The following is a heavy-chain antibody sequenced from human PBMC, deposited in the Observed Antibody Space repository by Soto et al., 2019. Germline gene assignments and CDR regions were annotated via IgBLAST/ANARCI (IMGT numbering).Heavy chain of an antibody. V-gene: IGHV3-33*01. D-gene: IGHD3-3*01. Sequence: PGGSLRLSCAASGFTFSSYGMHWVRQAPGKGLEWVAVIWYDGSNKYYADSVKGRFTISRDNSKNTLYLQMNSLRAEDTAVHYCARGAVGDFWSGSLYYFDYWGQGTLVTVSS. CDR1: GFTFSSYG. CDR3: ARGAVGDFWSGSLYYFDY. CDR2: IWYDGSNK. J-gene: IGHJ4*02.